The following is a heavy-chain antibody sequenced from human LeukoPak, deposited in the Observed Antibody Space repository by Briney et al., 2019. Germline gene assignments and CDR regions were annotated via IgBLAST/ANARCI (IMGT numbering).Heavy chain of an antibody. V-gene: IGHV4-4*07. J-gene: IGHJ4*02. CDR3: AREVPNSSGYYYVRAFDY. CDR1: GGSISSYY. CDR2: IYTSGST. D-gene: IGHD3-22*01. Sequence: PSETLSLTCTVSGGSISSYYWSWIRQPAGKGLEWIGRIYTSGSTNYNPSLKSRVTISVDKSKNQFSLKLSSATAADTAVYYCAREVPNSSGYYYVRAFDYWGQGTLVTVSS.